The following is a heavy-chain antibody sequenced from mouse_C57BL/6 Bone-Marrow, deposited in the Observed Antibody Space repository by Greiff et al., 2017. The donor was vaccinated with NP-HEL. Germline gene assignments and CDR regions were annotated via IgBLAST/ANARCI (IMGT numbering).Heavy chain of an antibody. V-gene: IGHV1-59*01. CDR3: ARYPIYYDYLYAMDY. J-gene: IGHJ4*01. CDR2: IDPSDSYT. D-gene: IGHD2-4*01. CDR1: GYTFTSYW. Sequence: VQLQQSGAELVMPGASVKLSCKASGYTFTSYWMHWVKQRPGQGLEWIGVIDPSDSYTNYNQKFKGKATLTVDTSSSTAYMQLSSLTSEDSAVYYCARYPIYYDYLYAMDYWGQGTSVTVSS.